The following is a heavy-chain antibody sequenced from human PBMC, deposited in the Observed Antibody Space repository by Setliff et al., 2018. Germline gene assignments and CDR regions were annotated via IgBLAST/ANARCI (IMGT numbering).Heavy chain of an antibody. CDR3: ARDGELGGFWSGQHYYDSSIPGCYFDY. CDR1: GYTFTSYA. CDR2: INAGNGNT. V-gene: IGHV1-3*01. J-gene: IGHJ4*02. D-gene: IGHD3-22*01. Sequence: ASVKVSCKASGYTFTSYAMHWVRQAPGQRLEWMGWINAGNGNTKYSQKFQGRVTITRDTSASTDYMELSSLRSEDTAVYYCARDGELGGFWSGQHYYDSSIPGCYFDYWGQGTLVTVSS.